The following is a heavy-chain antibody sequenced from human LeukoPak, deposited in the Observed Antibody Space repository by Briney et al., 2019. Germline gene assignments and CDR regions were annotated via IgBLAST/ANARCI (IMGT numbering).Heavy chain of an antibody. D-gene: IGHD1-26*01. CDR1: EYTFTRYY. J-gene: IGHJ4*02. CDR2: FNPSGGGK. CDR3: AREIGGSYLDY. V-gene: IGHV1-46*01. Sequence: ASVKVSCKASEYTFTRYYMHWVRQAPGQGLEWMGVFNPSGGGKTYAQKFQDRVTMTRDTSTSTVYVELSRLSSEDTAVYYCAREIGGSYLDYWGQGTLVTVSS.